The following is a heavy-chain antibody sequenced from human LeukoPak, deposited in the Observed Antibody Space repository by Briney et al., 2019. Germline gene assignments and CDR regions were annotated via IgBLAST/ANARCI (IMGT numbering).Heavy chain of an antibody. V-gene: IGHV1-2*02. CDR3: ARDRWVRGYSGYDNFWWFDL. CDR2: INPNSGGT. CDR1: GSTFTSYY. J-gene: IGHJ5*02. Sequence: ASVKVSCKPSGSTFTSYYMLWMRQAPGQGLEWMGLINPNSGGTNYAQKFQGRVIMTRDTSISTAYMELSRLRSDDTAVYYCARDRWVRGYSGYDNFWWFDLWGQGTLVTVSS. D-gene: IGHD5-12*01.